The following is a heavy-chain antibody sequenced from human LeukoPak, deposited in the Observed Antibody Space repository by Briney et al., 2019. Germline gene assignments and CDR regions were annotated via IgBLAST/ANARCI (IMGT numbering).Heavy chain of an antibody. V-gene: IGHV3-7*03. D-gene: IGHD3-22*01. CDR2: INQGGSDK. J-gene: IGHJ4*02. CDR1: GFTFSGHW. CDR3: AKDIGRDSSGVDY. Sequence: GGSLRLSCAASGFTFSGHWMSWVRQAPGKGLEWVANINQGGSDKYYVDSVKDRFTISRDNAKNSLYLQMNSLRAEDTALYYCAKDIGRDSSGVDYWGQGTLVTVSS.